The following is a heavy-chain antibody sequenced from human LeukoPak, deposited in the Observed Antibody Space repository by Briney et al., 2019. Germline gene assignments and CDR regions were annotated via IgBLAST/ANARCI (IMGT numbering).Heavy chain of an antibody. J-gene: IGHJ4*02. CDR3: ASAGLTYGSGSYFVY. V-gene: IGHV3-20*04. Sequence: GGSLRLSCAAFGFTVSSTYMNWVRQAPGKGLEWVSGINWNGGSTGYADSVKGRFTISRDNAKNSLYLQMNSLRAEDTALYYCASAGLTYGSGSYFVYWGQGTLVTVSS. CDR2: INWNGGST. CDR1: GFTVSSTY. D-gene: IGHD3-10*01.